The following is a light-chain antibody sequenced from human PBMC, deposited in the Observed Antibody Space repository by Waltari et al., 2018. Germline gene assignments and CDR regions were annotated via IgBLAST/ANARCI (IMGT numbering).Light chain of an antibody. J-gene: IGKJ2*01. CDR1: QFITTW. Sequence: IQMTQYPSTLSASVGDRVTITCRASQFITTWLAWYQQKPGRAPKVLIYKASGLERGVPSRFIGSGYGTEFTLTISSLQPDDFATYYCQQYGASFTFGQGTKLEIK. V-gene: IGKV1-5*03. CDR2: KAS. CDR3: QQYGASFT.